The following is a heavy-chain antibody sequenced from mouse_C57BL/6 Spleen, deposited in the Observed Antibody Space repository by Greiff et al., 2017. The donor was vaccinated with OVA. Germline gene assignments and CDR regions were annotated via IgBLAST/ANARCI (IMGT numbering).Heavy chain of an antibody. CDR2: IYPSDSET. Sequence: QVQLQQPGAELVRPGSSVKLSCKATGYTFPSYWMAWVQQRPGQGLEWIGNIYPSDSETHYNQKFKDQATLTVDKSSSTAYLQISRLTSEDSAVYYWAREGYWGQGTTLTVSS. V-gene: IGHV1-61*01. CDR1: GYTFPSYW. J-gene: IGHJ2*01. CDR3: AREGY.